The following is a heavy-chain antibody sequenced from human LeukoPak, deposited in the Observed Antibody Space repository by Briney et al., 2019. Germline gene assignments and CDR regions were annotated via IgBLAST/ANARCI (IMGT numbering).Heavy chain of an antibody. CDR2: IYYSGST. Sequence: SETLSLTCTVSGGSISSSYSYWGWIRQPPGKGLEWIGNIYYSGSTYYNPSLKSRVTISVDTSKNQFSLKLSSVTAADTAVYYCAREAAYENAFDIWGQGTMVTVSS. J-gene: IGHJ3*02. CDR1: GGSISSSYSY. CDR3: AREAAYENAFDI. V-gene: IGHV4-39*07. D-gene: IGHD2-21*01.